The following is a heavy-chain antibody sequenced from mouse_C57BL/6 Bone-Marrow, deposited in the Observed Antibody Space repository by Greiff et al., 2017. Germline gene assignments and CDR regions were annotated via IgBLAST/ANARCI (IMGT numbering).Heavy chain of an antibody. Sequence: EVKLVESGGDLVKPGGSLKLSCAASGFTFSSYGMSWVRQTPDKRLEWVATISSGGSYTYYPDSVKGRFTISRDNAKNTLYLQMSRLKSEDTAMYSCARPFNWDVYFDYWGQGTTLTVSS. D-gene: IGHD4-1*01. V-gene: IGHV5-6*01. J-gene: IGHJ2*01. CDR1: GFTFSSYG. CDR3: ARPFNWDVYFDY. CDR2: ISSGGSYT.